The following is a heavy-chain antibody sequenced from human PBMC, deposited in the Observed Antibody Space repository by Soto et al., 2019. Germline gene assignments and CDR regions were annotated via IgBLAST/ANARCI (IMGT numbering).Heavy chain of an antibody. CDR3: ARVWLRGLYTDHDAGFDP. CDR2: ICYGGST. Sequence: KPXGTLSLTCSVSGDSVNSYGYCWSWIRQHPGKALEWIGYICYGGSTYYNPSLKSRVTISVATSNDRFSLNVNSVTAADTAVYYCARVWLRGLYTDHDAGFDPWGQGTLVTVSS. V-gene: IGHV4-31*03. J-gene: IGHJ5*02. D-gene: IGHD3-16*01. CDR1: GDSVNSYGYC.